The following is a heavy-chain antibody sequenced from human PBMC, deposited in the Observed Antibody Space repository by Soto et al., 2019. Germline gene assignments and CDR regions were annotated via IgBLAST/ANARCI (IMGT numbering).Heavy chain of an antibody. V-gene: IGHV3-74*01. CDR1: GFTFSSYW. CDR3: ARPDARYDSTPY. J-gene: IGHJ4*02. Sequence: GGSLRLSCAASGFTFSSYWMHWVRQAPGKGLVWVSRINIDGSRISYADSVKGRCTISRDNAKTSVYLQMNSLRPEDTAVYYCARPDARYDSTPYWGQGTLVTVSS. D-gene: IGHD3-22*01. CDR2: INIDGSRI.